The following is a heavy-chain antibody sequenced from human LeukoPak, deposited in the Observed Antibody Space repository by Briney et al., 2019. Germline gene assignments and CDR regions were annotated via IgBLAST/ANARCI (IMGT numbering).Heavy chain of an antibody. J-gene: IGHJ4*02. Sequence: PEGSLRLSCAASGFTFNTYALSWVRQAPGRGLEWVSAISGSGSSTFYADSAEGRFIISRDNSKNTLYLEMNSLRAEDTAVYYCAREDYDYVWGSYRRINYWGQGTLVTVSS. D-gene: IGHD3-16*02. CDR1: GFTFNTYA. V-gene: IGHV3-23*01. CDR2: ISGSGSST. CDR3: AREDYDYVWGSYRRINY.